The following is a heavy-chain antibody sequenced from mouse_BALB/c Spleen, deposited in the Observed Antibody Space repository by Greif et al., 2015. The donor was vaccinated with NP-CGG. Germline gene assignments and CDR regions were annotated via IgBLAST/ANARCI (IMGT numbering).Heavy chain of an antibody. CDR1: GFNIKDTY. V-gene: IGHV14-3*02. CDR3: ARSFAWGFAY. Sequence: EVHLVESGAELVKPGASVKLSCTASGFNIKDTYIHWVKQRPEQGLEWIGRIDPANGNTKYDPKFQGKATITADTSSNTAYLQLSSLTSEDTAVYYCARSFAWGFAYWGQGTLVTVSA. CDR2: IDPANGNT. J-gene: IGHJ3*01.